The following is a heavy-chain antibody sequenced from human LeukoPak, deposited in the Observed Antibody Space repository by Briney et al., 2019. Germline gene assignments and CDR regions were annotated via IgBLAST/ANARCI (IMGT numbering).Heavy chain of an antibody. V-gene: IGHV3-66*02. CDR2: IYSGGST. CDR1: GFTFSSNH. D-gene: IGHD1/OR15-1a*01. J-gene: IGHJ4*02. Sequence: GGSLRLSCAASGFTFSSNHMSWVRQAPGKGLEWVSVIYSGGSTYYSDSVKGRFTISRDNSKNTLYLQMNSLRAEDTAVYYCARDGNTAAYDYWGQGTLVTVSS. CDR3: ARDGNTAAYDY.